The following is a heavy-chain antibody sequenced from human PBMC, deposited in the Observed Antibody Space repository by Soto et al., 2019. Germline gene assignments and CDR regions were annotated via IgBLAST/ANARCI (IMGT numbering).Heavy chain of an antibody. CDR2: MSTYTGDT. D-gene: IGHD3-10*01. Sequence: QVRLVQSGAEVKRPGASVKASCKTYGYSFTVYGISWVRQAPGQGLEWMGWMSTYTGDTNYARKFRGRVTMTTDISARTASMELRSLTSDETAVYYCARDPGGATGFDPWGQGTPVIVST. CDR3: ARDPGGATGFDP. CDR1: GYSFTVYG. J-gene: IGHJ5*02. V-gene: IGHV1-18*01.